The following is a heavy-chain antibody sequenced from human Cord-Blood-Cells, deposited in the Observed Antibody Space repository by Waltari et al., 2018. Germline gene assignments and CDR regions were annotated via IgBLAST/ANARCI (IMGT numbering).Heavy chain of an antibody. Sequence: QVQLQQWGAGLLKPSETLSLTCAVYGGSFSGYYWSWTRQLPGKGLEWIGEINHSGSTNYNPSLKSRVTISVDTSKNQFSLKLSSVTAADTAVYYCARNYYDSSGSQYYFDYWGQGTLVTVSS. J-gene: IGHJ4*02. D-gene: IGHD3-22*01. CDR1: GGSFSGYY. V-gene: IGHV4-34*01. CDR2: INHSGST. CDR3: ARNYYDSSGSQYYFDY.